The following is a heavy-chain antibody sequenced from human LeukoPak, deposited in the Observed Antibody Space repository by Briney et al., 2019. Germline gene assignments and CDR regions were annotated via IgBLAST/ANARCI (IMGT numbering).Heavy chain of an antibody. J-gene: IGHJ5*02. CDR3: AREIWATGIGWFDP. CDR2: TGVSGDNT. Sequence: PGGSLRLSCLASGFTFSTYAMSWVRQAPGKGLEWVSGTGVSGDNTYYADSVKGRFTIARDDSKNTLYLQMNSLRAEDTAVYYCAREIWATGIGWFDPWGQGTLVTVSS. D-gene: IGHD3-9*01. CDR1: GFTFSTYA. V-gene: IGHV3-23*01.